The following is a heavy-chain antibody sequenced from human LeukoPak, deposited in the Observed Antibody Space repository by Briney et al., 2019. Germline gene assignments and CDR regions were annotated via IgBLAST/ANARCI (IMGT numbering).Heavy chain of an antibody. V-gene: IGHV1-8*02. CDR1: GGTFISYA. CDR2: MNPNSGNT. Sequence: ASVKVSCKASGGTFISYAISWVRQAPGQGLEWMGWMNPNSGNTGYAQKFQGRVTMTRNTSISTAYMELSSLRSEDTAVYYCARESSGSNDYWGQGTLVTVSS. CDR3: ARESSGSNDY. J-gene: IGHJ4*02. D-gene: IGHD3-22*01.